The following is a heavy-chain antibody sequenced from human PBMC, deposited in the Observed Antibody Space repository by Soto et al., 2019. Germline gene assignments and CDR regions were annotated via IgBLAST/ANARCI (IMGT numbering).Heavy chain of an antibody. CDR1: GFTVSSNY. Sequence: GGSLRLSCAASGFTVSSNYMSWVRQAPGKGLEWVSVIYSGGSTYYADSVKGRFTISRDNSKNTLYLQMNSLRAEDTAVYYCARLHYDILTGYSTTIRDQSSLNWFDPWGQGTLVTVSS. CDR2: IYSGGST. J-gene: IGHJ5*02. CDR3: ARLHYDILTGYSTTIRDQSSLNWFDP. V-gene: IGHV3-66*04. D-gene: IGHD3-9*01.